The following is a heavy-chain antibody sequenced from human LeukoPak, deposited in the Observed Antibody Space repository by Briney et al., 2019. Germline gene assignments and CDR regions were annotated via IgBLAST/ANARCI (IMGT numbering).Heavy chain of an antibody. CDR1: GGSISSGDYY. V-gene: IGHV4-30-4*01. CDR3: ATQGLVPSSPDAFDI. Sequence: SETLSLTCTVSGGSISSGDYYWSWIRQPPGKGLEWIGHIYYSGGTYYNPSLKSRVTISVDPSKSQSSLKQSSVPAPDTAVYYCATQGLVPSSPDAFDIWGQGTMVTVSS. J-gene: IGHJ3*02. D-gene: IGHD3/OR15-3a*01. CDR2: IYYSGGT.